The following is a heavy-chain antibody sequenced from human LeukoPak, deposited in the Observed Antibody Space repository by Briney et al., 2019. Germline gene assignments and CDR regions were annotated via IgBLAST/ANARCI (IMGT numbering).Heavy chain of an antibody. V-gene: IGHV3-9*01. D-gene: IGHD6-19*01. J-gene: IGHJ6*02. CDR3: AKGYSSGWIVTYGMDV. Sequence: GGSLRLSCAASGFTFDDYAMHWVRQAPGKGLEWVSGISWNSGSIGYADSVKGRFTISRDNAKNSLYLQMNSLRAEDTALYYCAKGYSSGWIVTYGMDVWGQGTTVTVSS. CDR2: ISWNSGSI. CDR1: GFTFDDYA.